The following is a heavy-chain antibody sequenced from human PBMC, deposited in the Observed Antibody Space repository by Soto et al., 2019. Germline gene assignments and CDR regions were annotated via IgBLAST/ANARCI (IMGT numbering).Heavy chain of an antibody. CDR2: ISWNSGYI. V-gene: IGHV3-9*01. J-gene: IGHJ6*02. CDR3: AKDKGATGYYYGMDV. CDR1: GFTFDDYA. Sequence: EVQLVESGGGLVQPGRSLRLSCAASGFTFDDYAMHWVRQAPGKGLEWVSGISWNSGYIGYADSVKGRFTISRDSAKNSLYLQMNSLRPEDTALYYCAKDKGATGYYYGMDVWGQGTTGTVSS. D-gene: IGHD5-12*01.